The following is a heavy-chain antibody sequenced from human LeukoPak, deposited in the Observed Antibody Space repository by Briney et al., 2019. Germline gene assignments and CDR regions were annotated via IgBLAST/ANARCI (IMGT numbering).Heavy chain of an antibody. J-gene: IGHJ4*02. CDR3: ARTTYYYANSGSSPVDY. CDR2: ISKSGSTI. Sequence: PGGSLRLSCAASGFTFSSFEMNWVRQAPGKGLEWVSYISKSGSTIYYADSVKGRFTISRDNAKNSLYVQMTSLRAEDTAVYFCARTTYYYANSGSSPVDYWGQGTLVTVSS. D-gene: IGHD3-22*01. V-gene: IGHV3-48*03. CDR1: GFTFSSFE.